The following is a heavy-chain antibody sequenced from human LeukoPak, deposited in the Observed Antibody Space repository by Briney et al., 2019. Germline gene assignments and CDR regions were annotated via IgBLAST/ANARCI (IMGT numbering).Heavy chain of an antibody. J-gene: IGHJ5*02. Sequence: SETLSLTCAVSGGPISSGGYSWSWIRQPPGKGLEWIGYIYHSGRTYYNPSLKSRVTISVDSSKDLFSLKLSYVTAEDWAVYYCARGGSNYGDYGRLDPWGQGTMVTVSS. CDR2: IYHSGRT. V-gene: IGHV4-30-2*01. CDR3: ARGGSNYGDYGRLDP. CDR1: GGPISSGGYS. D-gene: IGHD4-17*01.